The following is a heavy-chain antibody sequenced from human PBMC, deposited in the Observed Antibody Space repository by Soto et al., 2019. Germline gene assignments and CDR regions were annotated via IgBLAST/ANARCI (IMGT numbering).Heavy chain of an antibody. CDR2: IYSGGAT. V-gene: IGHV3-53*01. Sequence: GGSLRLSCAASGFSVSSSHMIWVRQAPGKGLEWVSVIYSGGATYYAVSVKGRFNISRDRSKNTVYLHMDGLRTEDTALYHCAKLGPYGSESYSFRYNWIDPWGQGT. CDR3: AKLGPYGSESYSFRYNWIDP. D-gene: IGHD3-10*01. J-gene: IGHJ5*02. CDR1: GFSVSSSH.